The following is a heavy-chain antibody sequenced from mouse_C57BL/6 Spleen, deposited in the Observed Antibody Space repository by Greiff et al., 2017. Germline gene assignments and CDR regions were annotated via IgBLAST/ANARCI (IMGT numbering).Heavy chain of an antibody. CDR1: GFSLTSYG. CDR2: IWSGGST. D-gene: IGHD1-1*01. CDR3: ARYYGSRNWYFDV. V-gene: IGHV2-2*01. J-gene: IGHJ1*03. Sequence: QVQLQQSGPGLVQPSQSLSITCTVSGFSLTSYGVHWVRQSPGKGLEWLGVIWSGGSTDYKAAFISRLSISKDNSKSQVFFKMNSLQADDTAIYYCARYYGSRNWYFDVWGTGTTVTVSS.